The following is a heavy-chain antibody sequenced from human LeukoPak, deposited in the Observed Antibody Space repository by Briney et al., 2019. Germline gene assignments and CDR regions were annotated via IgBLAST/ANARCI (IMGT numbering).Heavy chain of an antibody. CDR2: IRYDGSIK. CDR1: GFIFSNYG. J-gene: IGHJ4*02. D-gene: IGHD1-26*01. V-gene: IGHV3-30*02. CDR3: AKDRLGAMMYFDF. Sequence: PGGSLRLSCAASGFIFSNYGMHWVRQAPGKGLEWVSFIRYDGSIKHYADSVKGRFTISRDNSKNALYLQVNSLRVEDTAVYYCAKDRLGAMMYFDFWGQGTLVTVSS.